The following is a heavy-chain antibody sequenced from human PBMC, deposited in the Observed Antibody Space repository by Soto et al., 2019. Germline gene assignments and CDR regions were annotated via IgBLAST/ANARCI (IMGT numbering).Heavy chain of an antibody. CDR1: GFTFSSYA. J-gene: IGHJ4*02. Sequence: QVQLVESGGGVVQPGRSLRLSCAASGFTFSSYAMHWVRQAPGKGLEWVAVISYDGSNKYYADSVKGRFTISRDNSKNTLYLQMNSLRAEDTAVYCCARGNEGDYFDYWGQGTLVTVSS. CDR2: ISYDGSNK. D-gene: IGHD2-8*01. CDR3: ARGNEGDYFDY. V-gene: IGHV3-30-3*01.